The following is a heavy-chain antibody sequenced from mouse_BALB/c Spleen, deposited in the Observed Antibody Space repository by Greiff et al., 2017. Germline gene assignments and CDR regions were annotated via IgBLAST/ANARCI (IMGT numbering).Heavy chain of an antibody. CDR1: GFTFSSYT. J-gene: IGHJ4*01. Sequence: EVMLVESGGGLVQPGGSLKLSCAASGFTFSSYTMSWVRQTPEKRLEWVAYISNGGGSTYYPDTVKGRFTISRDNAKNTLYLQMSSLKSEDTAMYYCARHKIYYDYDYAMDYWGQGTSVTVSS. CDR2: ISNGGGST. D-gene: IGHD2-4*01. CDR3: ARHKIYYDYDYAMDY. V-gene: IGHV5-12-2*01.